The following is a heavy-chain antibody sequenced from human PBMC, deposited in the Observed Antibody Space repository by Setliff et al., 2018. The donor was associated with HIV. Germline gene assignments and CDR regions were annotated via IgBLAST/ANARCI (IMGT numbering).Heavy chain of an antibody. CDR3: ARDWRSGYDLNFDY. J-gene: IGHJ4*02. V-gene: IGHV3-7*01. D-gene: IGHD5-12*01. CDR1: GFAFSGHQ. Sequence: GGSLRLSCAASGFAFSGHQMSWVRQAPGKGLEWVAKIKQDGSEKYYVDSVKGRFTISRDNAKNSLYLQMNGLRAEDTAMYYCARDWRSGYDLNFDYWGQGTLVTVSS. CDR2: IKQDGSEK.